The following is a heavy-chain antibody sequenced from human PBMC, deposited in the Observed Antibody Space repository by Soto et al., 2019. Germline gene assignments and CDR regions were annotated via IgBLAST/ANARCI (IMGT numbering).Heavy chain of an antibody. D-gene: IGHD2-15*01. V-gene: IGHV3-23*01. CDR2: ISAGSEGA. Sequence: EVQLLESGGGLVQPGGALRLSCGASGFSFTSHAMSWVRQAPGKGLQWISSISAGSEGAYYADSVKGRFTISRDNSNNTLYLHMNSLRAEDTAVYYCARDLWWYLHWGQGTLVTVSS. CDR1: GFSFTSHA. J-gene: IGHJ1*01. CDR3: ARDLWWYLH.